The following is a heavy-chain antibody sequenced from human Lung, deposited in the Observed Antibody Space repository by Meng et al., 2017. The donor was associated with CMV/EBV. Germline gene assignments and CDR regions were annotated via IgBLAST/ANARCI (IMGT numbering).Heavy chain of an antibody. J-gene: IGHJ4*02. V-gene: IGHV3-30*02. CDR2: IRNDESDK. CDR1: GFTFSSYG. CDR3: AKDDPVFHY. Sequence: QVDLVESGGGVVQHGGYLRLSCSASGFTFSSYGMHWVRQAPGKGPEWVAFIRNDESDKYYGDSVKGRFTISRDTSKNTVDLQMNSLRTEDTAVYYCAKDDPVFHYWGQGTLVTVSS.